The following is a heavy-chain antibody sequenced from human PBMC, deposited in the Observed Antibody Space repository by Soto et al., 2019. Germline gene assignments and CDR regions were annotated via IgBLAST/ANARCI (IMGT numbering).Heavy chain of an antibody. CDR3: AKAPDSSGYYYPAYY. D-gene: IGHD3-22*01. CDR2: IDLSGTRT. CDR1: GFSFSDYS. Sequence: GGSLRLSCAASGFSFSDYSMNWVRQAPGKGLEWVSFIDLSGTRTYYRDSVKGRFTIFRDNSKNTLYLQMNSLRAEDTAVYYCAKAPDSSGYYYPAYYWGQGTLVTVSS. V-gene: IGHV3-23*05. J-gene: IGHJ4*02.